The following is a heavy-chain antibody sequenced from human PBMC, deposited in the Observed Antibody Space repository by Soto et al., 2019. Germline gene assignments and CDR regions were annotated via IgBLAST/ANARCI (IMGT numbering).Heavy chain of an antibody. Sequence: GGSRRLSWAASGFTFSNYGMHWVRQAPGKGLEWVAVIWYDGNNKYYADSVKGRFTISRDNSNNTLYVQMTSLRAEDTAVYYCARGLHSLFDYWGQGTLVTVSS. J-gene: IGHJ4*02. CDR2: IWYDGNNK. D-gene: IGHD2-21*01. CDR3: ARGLHSLFDY. V-gene: IGHV3-33*01. CDR1: GFTFSNYG.